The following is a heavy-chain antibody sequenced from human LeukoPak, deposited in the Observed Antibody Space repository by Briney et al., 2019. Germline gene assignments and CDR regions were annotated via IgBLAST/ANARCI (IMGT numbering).Heavy chain of an antibody. Sequence: GGSLRLSCAASGFTFSSYGMHWVRQAPGKGLEWVAVISYDGSNKYYADSVKGRFTISRDNSKNTLYLQMNSLRAEDTAVYYCAKASLRYFDWLLGELDYWGQGTLVTVSS. D-gene: IGHD3-9*01. CDR2: ISYDGSNK. CDR3: AKASLRYFDWLLGELDY. CDR1: GFTFSSYG. V-gene: IGHV3-30*18. J-gene: IGHJ4*02.